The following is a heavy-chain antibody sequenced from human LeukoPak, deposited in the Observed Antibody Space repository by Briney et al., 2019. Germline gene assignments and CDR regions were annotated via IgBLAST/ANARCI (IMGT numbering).Heavy chain of an antibody. D-gene: IGHD5-18*01. CDR2: IYYSGST. CDR3: ARTMVTYYYYYYMDV. Sequence: PSQRLSLTCTVSAGSITSFYRGWVRHPPGGGRGWDGYIYYSGSTNYNPSLKSRVTIAVDTSKNQFSLRLSSVTAADTAVYYCARTMVTYYYYYYMDVWGKGTTVTVSS. V-gene: IGHV4-59*01. CDR1: AGSITSFY. J-gene: IGHJ6*03.